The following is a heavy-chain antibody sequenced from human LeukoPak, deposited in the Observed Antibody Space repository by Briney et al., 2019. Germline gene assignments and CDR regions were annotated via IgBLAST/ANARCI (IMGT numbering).Heavy chain of an antibody. CDR1: GGTFSSYA. CDR2: IIPIFGTA. D-gene: IGHD5-18*01. V-gene: IGHV1-69*01. Sequence: EASVKVSSKASGGTFSSYAISWVRQAPGQGLEWMGGIIPIFGTANYAQKFQGRVTITADESTSTAYMELSSLRSEDTAVYYCAGYSYRPRDYYYYGMDVWGQGTTVTVSS. J-gene: IGHJ6*02. CDR3: AGYSYRPRDYYYYGMDV.